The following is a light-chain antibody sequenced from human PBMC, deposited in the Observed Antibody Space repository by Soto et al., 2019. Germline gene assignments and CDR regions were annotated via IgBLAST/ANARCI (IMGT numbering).Light chain of an antibody. CDR3: QTWGTGFHVL. J-gene: IGLJ2*01. CDR1: SGHSSYA. V-gene: IGLV4-69*02. Sequence: QSVLTQSPSASASLGASVKLTCTLSSGHSSYAIAWHQQQPEKGPRYLMKLNSDGSHSKGDGIPDRFSGSISGAERYLTISSLQSEDEADYYCQTWGTGFHVLFGGGTKVTVL. CDR2: LNSDGSH.